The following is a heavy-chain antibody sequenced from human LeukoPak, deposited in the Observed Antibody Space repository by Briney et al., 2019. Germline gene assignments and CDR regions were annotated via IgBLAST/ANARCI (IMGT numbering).Heavy chain of an antibody. CDR1: GFTFSSYW. CDR2: INHNGNVN. CDR3: AGQDSDYNYYYYGMDV. V-gene: IGHV3-7*03. D-gene: IGHD4-11*01. J-gene: IGHJ6*02. Sequence: GGSLRLSCAASGFTFSSYWMNWARQAPGKGLEWVASINHNGNVNYYVDSVKGRFTISRDNAKNSLYLQMNSLRAEDTAVYYCAGQDSDYNYYYYGMDVWGQGTTVTVSS.